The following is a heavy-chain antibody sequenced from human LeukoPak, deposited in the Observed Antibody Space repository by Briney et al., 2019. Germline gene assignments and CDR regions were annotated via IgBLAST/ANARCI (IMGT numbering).Heavy chain of an antibody. Sequence: SQTLSLTCTVSGGSISSGDYYWSWIRQPPGKGLEWIGYIYYSGSTYYNPSPKSRVTISVDTSKNQFSLKLSSVTAADTAVYYCARWVPVYYYGSGSYLVRWFDPWGQGTLVTVSS. V-gene: IGHV4-30-4*01. CDR3: ARWVPVYYYGSGSYLVRWFDP. J-gene: IGHJ5*02. CDR2: IYYSGST. CDR1: GGSISSGDYY. D-gene: IGHD3-10*01.